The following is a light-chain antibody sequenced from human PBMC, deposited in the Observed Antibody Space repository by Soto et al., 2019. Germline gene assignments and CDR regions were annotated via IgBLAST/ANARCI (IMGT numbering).Light chain of an antibody. CDR3: QQYGNSPRT. J-gene: IGKJ1*01. CDR2: GAS. V-gene: IGKV3-20*01. Sequence: EIVLTQSPGTLSLSPGERATLSCRASQSVRSSYVAWYQQKPGQGPRLLIYGASSRATGIADRFSGSGSGTDFTLTISRLEPEDFSVYYCQQYGNSPRTFGQGTKVEIK. CDR1: QSVRSSY.